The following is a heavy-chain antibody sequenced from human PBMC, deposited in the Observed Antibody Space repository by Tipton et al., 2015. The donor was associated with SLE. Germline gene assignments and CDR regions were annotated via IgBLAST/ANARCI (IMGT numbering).Heavy chain of an antibody. V-gene: IGHV4-38-2*02. Sequence: TLSLTCTVSGYSISSGFYWGWIRQPPGKGLEWIGNIYHSGSTFYNPSLKSRVTISVDTSKNQFSLKLSSVTAADTAVYYCARDPKQRTVTTHYFDYWGQGTLVTVSS. D-gene: IGHD4-17*01. CDR3: ARDPKQRTVTTHYFDY. J-gene: IGHJ4*02. CDR1: GYSISSGFY. CDR2: IYHSGST.